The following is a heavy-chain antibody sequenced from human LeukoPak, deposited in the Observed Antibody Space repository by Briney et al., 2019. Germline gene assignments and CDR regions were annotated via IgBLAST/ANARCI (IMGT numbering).Heavy chain of an antibody. Sequence: GGSLRLSCAASGCTFSSYWMSWVRQAPGKGLEWVANIKQDGSEKYYVDSVKGRFTIYRDNAKNSLYLQMNSLRAEDTAVYYCARVRYYFDYWGQGTLVTVSS. D-gene: IGHD3-10*01. CDR2: IKQDGSEK. V-gene: IGHV3-7*03. CDR1: GCTFSSYW. J-gene: IGHJ4*02. CDR3: ARVRYYFDY.